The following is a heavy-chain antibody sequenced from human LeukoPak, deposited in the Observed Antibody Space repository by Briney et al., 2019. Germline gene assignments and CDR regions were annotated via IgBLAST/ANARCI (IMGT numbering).Heavy chain of an antibody. CDR2: ISAYNGNT. J-gene: IGHJ5*02. CDR1: GYTFTSYG. CDR3: ARDPGSFLSSSGWLNWFDP. V-gene: IGHV1-18*01. D-gene: IGHD6-19*01. Sequence: ASVKVSCKASGYTFTSYGITWVRQAPGQGLEWMGWISAYNGNTKYAQKLQDRVTMTTDTSTSTAYMELRSLRSDDTAVYYCARDPGSFLSSSGWLNWFDPWGQGTLVTVSS.